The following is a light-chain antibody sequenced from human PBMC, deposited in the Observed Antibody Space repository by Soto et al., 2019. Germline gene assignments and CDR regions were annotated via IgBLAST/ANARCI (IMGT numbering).Light chain of an antibody. CDR3: QQIHSTSSYT. CDR2: AAS. V-gene: IGKV1-39*01. CDR1: QNIRNY. J-gene: IGKJ2*01. Sequence: DIQMTQSPSSLSASVGDRVTITCRASQNIRNYLNWYQQRPGKTPNLLVYAASNLRSGVPSRFSGSGSGTDFTLTISSLQPEDFGTYYSQQIHSTSSYTFGQGSRVDVK.